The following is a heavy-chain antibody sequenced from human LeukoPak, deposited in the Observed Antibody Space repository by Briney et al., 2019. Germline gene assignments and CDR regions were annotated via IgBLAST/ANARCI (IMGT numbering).Heavy chain of an antibody. CDR3: ARHYGP. CDR1: AGSISSYY. CDR2: IYSSGST. Sequence: PSETLSLTCTVSAGSISSYYWGWIRQPPGRGLEWIGYIYSSGSTYYNPSLKSRVTISVDTSKNQFSLKLNSVTAADTAVYYCARHYGPWGQGTLVTVSS. V-gene: IGHV4-59*08. D-gene: IGHD3-10*01. J-gene: IGHJ5*02.